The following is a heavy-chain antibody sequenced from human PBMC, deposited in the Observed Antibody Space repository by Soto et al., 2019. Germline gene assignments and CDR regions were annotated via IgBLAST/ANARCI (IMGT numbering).Heavy chain of an antibody. CDR2: IWYDGSNK. D-gene: IGHD3-22*01. J-gene: IGHJ4*02. CDR1: GFTFSSYG. V-gene: IGHV3-33*01. Sequence: PGGSLRLSCAASGFTFSSYGMHWVRQAPGKGLEWVAVIWYDGSNKYYADSVKGRFTISRDNSRNTLYLQMNSLRAEDTAVYYCARDSRYGSGHYVTADRFIEIDYWGQGT. CDR3: ARDSRYGSGHYVTADRFIEIDY.